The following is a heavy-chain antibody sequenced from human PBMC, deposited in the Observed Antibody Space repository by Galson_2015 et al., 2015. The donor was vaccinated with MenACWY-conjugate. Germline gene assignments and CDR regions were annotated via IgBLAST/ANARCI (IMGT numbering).Heavy chain of an antibody. CDR3: ARDRFGHYYDSSGYHGNWFDP. V-gene: IGHV1-69*13. Sequence: SVKVSCKASGGTFSSYAISWVRQAPGQGLEWMGGIIPIFGTANYAQKFQGRVTITADESTSTAYMELSSLRSEDTAVYYCARDRFGHYYDSSGYHGNWFDPWGQGTLVTVSS. D-gene: IGHD3-22*01. CDR2: IIPIFGTA. CDR1: GGTFSSYA. J-gene: IGHJ5*02.